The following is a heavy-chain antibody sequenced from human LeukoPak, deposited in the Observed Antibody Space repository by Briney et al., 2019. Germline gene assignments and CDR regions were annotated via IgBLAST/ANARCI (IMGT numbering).Heavy chain of an antibody. CDR3: ARLRDGSIDY. V-gene: IGHV5-10-1*01. J-gene: IGHJ4*02. Sequence: GESLKISCKGSGYNFTSYWISWVRQMPGKGLEWMGRIDPSDSYTNYSPSFQGHVTISTVKSIFTAYLQWSSLKASDTAMYYCARLRDGSIDYWGQGTLVTVSS. CDR2: IDPSDSYT. CDR1: GYNFTSYW.